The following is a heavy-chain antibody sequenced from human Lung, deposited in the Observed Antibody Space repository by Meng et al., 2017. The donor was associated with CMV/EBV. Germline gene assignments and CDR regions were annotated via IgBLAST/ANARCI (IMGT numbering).Heavy chain of an antibody. V-gene: IGHV1-2*02. CDR1: GYTLTRYY. CDR3: ARDLAGSTYYDILTGYNYYRYGMAV. D-gene: IGHD3-9*01. J-gene: IGHJ6*02. Sequence: ASVKVSRKASGYTLTRYYIHWVRQAPGQGLEWMGWIHPNSGGTNYVEKFRGRVTMTRDTSITTAYMGLSRLTSDDTAVYYCARDLAGSTYYDILTGYNYYRYGMAVWGQGTTVTVSS. CDR2: IHPNSGGT.